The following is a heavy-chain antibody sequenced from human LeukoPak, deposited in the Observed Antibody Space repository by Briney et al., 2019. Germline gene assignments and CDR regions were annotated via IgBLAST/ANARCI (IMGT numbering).Heavy chain of an antibody. Sequence: ASVKVSCKASGYTFTGYYMHWVRQAPGQGLEWMGWINPNSGGTNYAQKFQGWVTMTRDTSISTAYMELSKLRSDDTAVYYCARERGGITGVGAAIREYYFDYWGQGTLVTASS. CDR2: INPNSGGT. CDR1: GYTFTGYY. V-gene: IGHV1-2*04. D-gene: IGHD1-26*01. CDR3: ARERGGITGVGAAIREYYFDY. J-gene: IGHJ4*02.